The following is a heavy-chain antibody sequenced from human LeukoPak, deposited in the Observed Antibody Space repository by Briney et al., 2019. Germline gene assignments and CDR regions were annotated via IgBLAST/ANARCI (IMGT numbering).Heavy chain of an antibody. J-gene: IGHJ4*02. Sequence: GGSLRLSCVASGFTFSGDWMDWVRQAPGKGLEWVGRIRRQIDGRTTDYTAPVKGRFTISRNDSKNTLKLQMNRLKTENTALYYCITEKYATSGCYVYWGQGALVTVSS. CDR2: IRRQIDGRTT. CDR1: GFTFSGDW. D-gene: IGHD3-22*01. CDR3: ITEKYATSGCYVY. V-gene: IGHV3-15*01.